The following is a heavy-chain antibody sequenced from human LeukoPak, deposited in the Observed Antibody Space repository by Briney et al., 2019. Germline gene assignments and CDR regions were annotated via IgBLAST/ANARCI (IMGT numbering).Heavy chain of an antibody. CDR3: ARVGGSNAFDI. V-gene: IGHV3-74*01. J-gene: IGHJ3*02. CDR2: INSDGSST. CDR1: GFTFSSYA. D-gene: IGHD1-26*01. Sequence: GGSLRLSCAASGFTFSSYAMSWVRQARGKGLVWVSPINSDGSSTSYADSEKGRFTISRDNAKNTLSLQMNSLRAEDTAVYYCARVGGSNAFDIWGQGTMVIVSS.